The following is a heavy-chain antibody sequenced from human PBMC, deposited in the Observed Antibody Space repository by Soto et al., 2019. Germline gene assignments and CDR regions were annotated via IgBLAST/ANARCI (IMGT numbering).Heavy chain of an antibody. CDR2: IYWDDDK. J-gene: IGHJ4*02. V-gene: IGHV2-5*02. CDR3: AHRVLRTVFGLVTTTAIYFDS. Sequence: QITLNESGPTQVKPRQTLTLTCTFSGFSLTTSGVGVGWIRQSPGKAPEWLALIYWDDDKCYSPSLKSRLTITKHTSKNQVVLTMADLDPADTATYYCAHRVLRTVFGLVTTTAIYFDSWGQGTPVAVSS. D-gene: IGHD3-3*01. CDR1: GFSLTTSGVG.